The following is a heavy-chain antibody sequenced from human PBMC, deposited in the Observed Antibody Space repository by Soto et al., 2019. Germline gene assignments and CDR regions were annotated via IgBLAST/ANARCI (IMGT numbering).Heavy chain of an antibody. CDR2: IYSSGTP. CDR1: GGSISGYY. D-gene: IGHD3-9*01. V-gene: IGHV4-59*01. J-gene: IGHJ5*01. Sequence: SETLSLTCTVSGGSISGYYWTWIRQPPGKALEWIGNIYSSGTPNYNPSLKSRVTISVDMFKSQFSLNLTSVTAADTAVYYCAREGWYDILTGYQDWFDSWGQGTLVTVSS. CDR3: AREGWYDILTGYQDWFDS.